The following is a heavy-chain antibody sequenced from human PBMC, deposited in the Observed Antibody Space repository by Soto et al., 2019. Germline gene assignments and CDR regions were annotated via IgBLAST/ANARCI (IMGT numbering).Heavy chain of an antibody. CDR3: VTDWGQLSGA. CDR1: GFTFSSYW. D-gene: IGHD3-16*01. CDR2: IKQDSSET. Sequence: EVQLVESGGGLLQPGGSLRLSCAASGFTFSSYWMSWARQGPGKGLEWVAVIKQDSSETYYVDSVKGRFTVSRDNAKKSLYLQMNTLRVEDTAVYYCVTDWGQLSGAWGQGVLVTVSS. J-gene: IGHJ5*02. V-gene: IGHV3-7*03.